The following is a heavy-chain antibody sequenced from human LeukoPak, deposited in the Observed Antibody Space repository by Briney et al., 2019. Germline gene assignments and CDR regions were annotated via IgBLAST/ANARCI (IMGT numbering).Heavy chain of an antibody. J-gene: IGHJ4*02. V-gene: IGHV4-39*01. CDR3: ASVVVPAAMRVRVDY. Sequence: SETLSLTCAVYGGSFSGYYWGWIRQPPGKGLEWIGSIYYSGSTYYNPSLKSRVTISVDTSKNQFSLKLSSVTAADTAVYYCASVVVPAAMRVRVDYWGQGTLVTVSS. D-gene: IGHD2-2*01. CDR1: GGSFSGYY. CDR2: IYYSGST.